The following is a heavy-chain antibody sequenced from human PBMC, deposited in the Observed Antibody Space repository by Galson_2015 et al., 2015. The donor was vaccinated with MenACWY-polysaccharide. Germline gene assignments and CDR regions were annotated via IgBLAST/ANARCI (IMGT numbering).Heavy chain of an antibody. J-gene: IGHJ4*02. CDR2: IHFTGRT. Sequence: LSLTCSVSGASISNNDNYWSWIRRPPGGGVEWIGYIHFTGRTFFNPSLKSRLTISVDTSKNQFSLKLTSVTAADTAIYYCARGFYDILTRYPKNFDYWGQGTLVTVSS. D-gene: IGHD3-9*01. CDR3: ARGFYDILTRYPKNFDY. V-gene: IGHV4-30-4*08. CDR1: GASISNNDNY.